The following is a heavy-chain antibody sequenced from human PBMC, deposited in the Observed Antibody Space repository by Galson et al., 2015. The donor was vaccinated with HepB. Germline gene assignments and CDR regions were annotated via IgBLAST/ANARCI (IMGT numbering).Heavy chain of an antibody. Sequence: SVKVSCKASGYTFTSYDINWVRQATGQGLEWMGWMNPNSGNTGYAQKFQGRVTMTRNTSISTAHMELSSLRSEDTAVYYCARVAAARMRGNHGYWGQGTLVTVSS. D-gene: IGHD6-13*01. V-gene: IGHV1-8*01. CDR3: ARVAAARMRGNHGY. CDR2: MNPNSGNT. CDR1: GYTFTSYD. J-gene: IGHJ4*02.